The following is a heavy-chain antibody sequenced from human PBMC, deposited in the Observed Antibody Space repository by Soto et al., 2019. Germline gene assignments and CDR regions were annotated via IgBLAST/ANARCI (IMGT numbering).Heavy chain of an antibody. Sequence: SETLSLTCTVSGGSISNYYWSWIRQPPGKGLEWIGYIYYSGSTNYSPSLESRVTISVDTSKNQFSLKLSSVTAADTAVYYCARDYGGNFYWYFDLWGRGTLVTVSS. D-gene: IGHD4-17*01. CDR1: GGSISNYY. V-gene: IGHV4-59*12. J-gene: IGHJ2*01. CDR3: ARDYGGNFYWYFDL. CDR2: IYYSGST.